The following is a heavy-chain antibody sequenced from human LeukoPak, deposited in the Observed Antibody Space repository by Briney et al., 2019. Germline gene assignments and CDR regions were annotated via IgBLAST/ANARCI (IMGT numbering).Heavy chain of an antibody. J-gene: IGHJ5*02. CDR1: GFTFSSYA. D-gene: IGHD5-18*01. CDR2: ISYDGSNK. CDR3: ASVYSPP. Sequence: GGSLRLSCAASGFTFSSYAMHWVRQAPGKGLEWVAVISYDGSNKYYADSVKGRFTISRDNSKNTLYLQMNSLRAEDTAVYYCASVYSPPWGQGTLVAVSS. V-gene: IGHV3-30-3*01.